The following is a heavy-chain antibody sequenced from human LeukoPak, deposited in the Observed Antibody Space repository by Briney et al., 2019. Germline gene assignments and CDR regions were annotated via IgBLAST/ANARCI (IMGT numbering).Heavy chain of an antibody. CDR3: ARAYPDIKVVGDY. CDR2: IKQDGSEK. CDR1: GFTFSSYW. D-gene: IGHD1-26*01. J-gene: IGHJ4*02. V-gene: IGHV3-7*01. Sequence: GGSLRLSCAASGFTFSSYWMSWVRQAPGKGLEWVANIKQDGSEKYYVDSVKGRFTISRDNAKNSLYLQMNSLRAEDTAVYYCARAYPDIKVVGDYWGQGTLVTVSS.